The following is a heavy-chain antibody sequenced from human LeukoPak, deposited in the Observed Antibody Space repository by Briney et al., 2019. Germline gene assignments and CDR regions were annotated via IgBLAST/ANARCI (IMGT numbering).Heavy chain of an antibody. CDR2: ISSSSSTI. D-gene: IGHD5-18*01. V-gene: IGHV3-48*01. Sequence: GGSLRLSCAASGFTFSSYSMNWVRQAPGKGLEGVSYISSSSSTIYYADSVKGRFTISRDNAKNSLYLQMNSLRAEDTAVYYCARGRDTAMPAYWGQGTLVTVSS. CDR3: ARGRDTAMPAY. J-gene: IGHJ4*02. CDR1: GFTFSSYS.